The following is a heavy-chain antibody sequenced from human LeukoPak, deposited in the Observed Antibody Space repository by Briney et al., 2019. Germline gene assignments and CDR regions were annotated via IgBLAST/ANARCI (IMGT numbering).Heavy chain of an antibody. CDR1: GYSISSGYY. V-gene: IGHV4-38-2*02. CDR2: IYHSGRT. CDR3: GTTRRHSHGYGPFDC. D-gene: IGHD5-18*01. Sequence: PAETLSLTCTVSGYSISSGYYWGWSRQPPGRGLEWIGSIYHSGRTYYNPSLKSRVTISGDTSKNPFSLKLSSLTAADTALYYCGTTRRHSHGYGPFDCWGQGTLVIVSS. J-gene: IGHJ4*02.